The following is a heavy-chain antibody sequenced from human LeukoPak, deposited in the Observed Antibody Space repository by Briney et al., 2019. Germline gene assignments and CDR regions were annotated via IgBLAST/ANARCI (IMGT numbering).Heavy chain of an antibody. J-gene: IGHJ4*02. CDR1: GGSISSGDYY. Sequence: PSQTLSLTCTVSGGSISSGDYYWSWIRQPPGKGLEWIGYIYYSGSTYYNPSLKSRVTISVDTSKNQFSPKLSSVTAADTAVYYCARGGVDIVATILFDYWGQGTLVTVSS. CDR3: ARGGVDIVATILFDY. CDR2: IYYSGST. D-gene: IGHD5-12*01. V-gene: IGHV4-30-4*01.